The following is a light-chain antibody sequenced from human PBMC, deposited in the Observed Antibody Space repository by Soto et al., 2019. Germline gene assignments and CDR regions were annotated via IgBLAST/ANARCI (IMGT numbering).Light chain of an antibody. V-gene: IGLV2-14*01. CDR2: EVS. CDR1: SNDVGGYNY. CDR3: SSYTGSNIRYV. J-gene: IGLJ1*01. Sequence: QSVLTQPAAGSGSPGQSITISCTGTSNDVGGYNYVSWYQHHPGKAPKLMIYEVSDRPSGVSNRFSGSKSGNTASLTISGLQAEDEADYYCSSYTGSNIRYVFGTGTKVTVL.